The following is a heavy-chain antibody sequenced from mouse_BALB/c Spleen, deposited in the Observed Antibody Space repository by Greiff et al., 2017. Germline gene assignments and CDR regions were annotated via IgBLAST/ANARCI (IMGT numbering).Heavy chain of an antibody. V-gene: IGHV1-55*01. J-gene: IGHJ4*01. CDR3: ARWDGNYGAMDY. CDR1: GYNFTSYW. D-gene: IGHD2-1*01. CDR2: IYPGSGST. Sequence: QVQLQQPGAELVKPGTSVKLSCKASGYNFTSYWINWVKLRPGQGLEWIGDIYPGSGSTNYNEKFKSKATLTVDTSSSTAYMQLSSLASEDSALYYCARWDGNYGAMDYWGQGTSVTVSS.